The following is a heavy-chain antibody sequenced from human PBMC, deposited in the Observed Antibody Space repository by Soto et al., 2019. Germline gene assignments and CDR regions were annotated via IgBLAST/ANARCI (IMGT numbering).Heavy chain of an antibody. D-gene: IGHD5-12*01. J-gene: IGHJ4*02. CDR2: IYYSGST. Sequence: QVQLQESGPGLVKPSQTLSLTCTVSGGSISSGDYYWSWIRQPPGKGLEWIGYIYYSGSTYYNPSLKSRVTISVDTSKNQFSLKLSSVTAADTAVYYCARGSGYSGYDMEYYFDYWGQGTLVTVSS. V-gene: IGHV4-30-4*01. CDR1: GGSISSGDYY. CDR3: ARGSGYSGYDMEYYFDY.